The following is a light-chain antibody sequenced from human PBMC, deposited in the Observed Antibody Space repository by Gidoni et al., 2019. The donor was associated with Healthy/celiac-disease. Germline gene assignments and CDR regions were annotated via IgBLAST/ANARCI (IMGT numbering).Light chain of an antibody. V-gene: IGKV1-5*01. CDR3: QQYNSYSSYT. J-gene: IGKJ2*01. CDR1: QSISSW. Sequence: DIHTTPSPSTLSASVGDRVTITCRASQSISSWLAWYQQKPGKAPKLLIYDASSLESGVPSRFSGSGAGTEFTLTISSLQPDDFATYYCQQYNSYSSYTFXQXTKLEIK. CDR2: DAS.